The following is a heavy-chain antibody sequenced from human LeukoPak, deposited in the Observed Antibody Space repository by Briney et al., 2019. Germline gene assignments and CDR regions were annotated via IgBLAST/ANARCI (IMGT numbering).Heavy chain of an antibody. V-gene: IGHV4-61*02. D-gene: IGHD3-10*01. Sequence: SETLSLTCTVSGGSISSGSYYWSWIRQPAGKGLEWIGRIYTSGSTNYDPSLKSRVTISVDTSKNQFSLKLSSVTAADTAVYYCAREGSVWFGEFKDYWGQGTLVTVSS. CDR3: AREGSVWFGEFKDY. J-gene: IGHJ4*02. CDR1: GGSISSGSYY. CDR2: IYTSGST.